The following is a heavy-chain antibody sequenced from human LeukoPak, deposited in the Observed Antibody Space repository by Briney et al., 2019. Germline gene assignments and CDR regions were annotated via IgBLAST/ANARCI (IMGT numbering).Heavy chain of an antibody. V-gene: IGHV3-7*01. CDR3: ARVRRAKRQNRYYFYYYMDV. D-gene: IGHD6-25*01. Sequence: GGSLRLSCAASGLTFSSYWMSWVRQAPGKGLEWVANIKQDGSEKYYVDSVKGRFTISRDNAKDSLYLQMNSLRAEDMAVHFCARVRRAKRQNRYYFYYYMDVWGKGTTVTVSS. J-gene: IGHJ6*03. CDR1: GLTFSSYW. CDR2: IKQDGSEK.